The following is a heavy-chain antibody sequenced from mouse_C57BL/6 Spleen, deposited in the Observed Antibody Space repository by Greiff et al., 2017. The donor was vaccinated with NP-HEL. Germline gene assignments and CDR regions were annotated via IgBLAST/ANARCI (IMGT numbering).Heavy chain of an antibody. J-gene: IGHJ2*01. Sequence: VQLQQPGAELVKPGASVKMSCKASGYTFTSYWITWVKQRPGQGLEWIGDIYPGSGSTNYNEKFKSKATLTVDTSSSTACMQLSSLTSEDSAVYYCARRDYGSSSPFDYWGQGTTLTVSS. CDR1: GYTFTSYW. CDR2: IYPGSGST. CDR3: ARRDYGSSSPFDY. D-gene: IGHD1-1*01. V-gene: IGHV1-55*01.